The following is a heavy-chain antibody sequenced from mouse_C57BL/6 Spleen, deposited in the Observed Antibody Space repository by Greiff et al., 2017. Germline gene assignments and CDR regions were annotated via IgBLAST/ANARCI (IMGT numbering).Heavy chain of an antibody. V-gene: IGHV1-76*01. Sequence: VKLVESGAELVRPGASVKLSCKASGYTFTDYYINWVKQRPGQGLEWIARIYPGSGNTYYNEKFKGKATLTAEKSSSTAYMQLSSLTSEDSAVYFCARGGTPYAMDYWGQGTSVTVSS. J-gene: IGHJ4*01. CDR3: ARGGTPYAMDY. CDR2: IYPGSGNT. CDR1: GYTFTDYY. D-gene: IGHD2-14*01.